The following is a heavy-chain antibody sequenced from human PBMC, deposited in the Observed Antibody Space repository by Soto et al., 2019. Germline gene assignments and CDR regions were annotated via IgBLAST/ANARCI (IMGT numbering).Heavy chain of an antibody. CDR2: IIPIFGTA. J-gene: IGHJ6*02. V-gene: IGHV1-69*12. CDR3: AKNPANYYYGVEV. CDR1: GGTFSSYA. Sequence: QVQLVQSGAEVKKPGYSVKVSCKASGGTFSSYAISWVRQAPGQGLEWMGGIIPIFGTADYAQKFQGRVTITADESTSTAYVELSSLRSEDTAVYYCAKNPANYYYGVEVWGQGTRVTVSS.